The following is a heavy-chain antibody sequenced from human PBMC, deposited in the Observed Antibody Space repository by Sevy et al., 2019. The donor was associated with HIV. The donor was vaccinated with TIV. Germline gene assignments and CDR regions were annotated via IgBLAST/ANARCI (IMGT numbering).Heavy chain of an antibody. V-gene: IGHV1-69*10. Sequence: ASVKVSCKTSGGTFRNYAISWVRQAPGQGLEWMGGVIPVLETANSAQNFHGRLTITADRSTTTAYMELSSLRSEDTAVYYCAISSIPNWTELDFWGQGTLVTVSS. J-gene: IGHJ4*02. D-gene: IGHD1-20*01. CDR1: GGTFRNYA. CDR3: AISSIPNWTELDF. CDR2: VIPVLETA.